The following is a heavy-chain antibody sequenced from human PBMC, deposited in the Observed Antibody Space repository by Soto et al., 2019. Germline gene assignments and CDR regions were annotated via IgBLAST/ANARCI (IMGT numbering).Heavy chain of an antibody. CDR2: IYYSGST. V-gene: IGHV4-4*02. J-gene: IGHJ4*02. D-gene: IGHD3-22*01. CDR3: ARLGGYYPAFDQ. CDR1: GGSISSSNG. Sequence: SETLSLTCAVSGGSISSSNGWSWVRQPPGKGLEWIGYIYYSGSTTYNPSLKSRVTISVDTSKNQFSLKLNSVTAADTAVYYCARLGGYYPAFDQWGQGSLVTVSS.